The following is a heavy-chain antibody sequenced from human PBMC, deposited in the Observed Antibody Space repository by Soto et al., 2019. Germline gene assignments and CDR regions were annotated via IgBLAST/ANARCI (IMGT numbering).Heavy chain of an antibody. CDR3: ARERDYEDSSGYSSYYFDY. Sequence: QVQLQESGPGLVKPSETLSLTCIVSGGSVSSGSYYWSWIRQPPGKGLEWIGYIHYSGSTNYNPSLNSRVTIAVDTSKNQFALKLTSVNAADTAVYFCARERDYEDSSGYSSYYFDYWGQGTLVTVSS. D-gene: IGHD3-22*01. CDR1: GGSVSSGSYY. V-gene: IGHV4-61*01. CDR2: IHYSGST. J-gene: IGHJ4*02.